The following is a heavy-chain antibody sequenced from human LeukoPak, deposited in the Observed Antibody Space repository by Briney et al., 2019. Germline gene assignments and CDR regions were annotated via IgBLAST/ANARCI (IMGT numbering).Heavy chain of an antibody. CDR2: IIPIFGTA. CDR1: GGTFTSYA. CDR3: ARDYSSIAVAGTSAGFGPYWFDP. D-gene: IGHD6-19*01. V-gene: IGHV1-69*13. J-gene: IGHJ5*02. Sequence: ASVKVSCKASGGTFTSYAISWVRQAPGQGLEWMGGIIPIFGTANYAQKFQGRVTITADESTSTAYMELSSLRSEDTAVYYCARDYSSIAVAGTSAGFGPYWFDPWGQGTLVTVSS.